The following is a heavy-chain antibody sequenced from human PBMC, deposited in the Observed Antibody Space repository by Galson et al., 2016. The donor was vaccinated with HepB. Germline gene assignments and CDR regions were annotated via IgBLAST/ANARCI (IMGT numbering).Heavy chain of an antibody. CDR2: ISYDGNNR. CDR1: GFTFNNYG. Sequence: LRLSCATSGFTFNNYGINWVRQAPGKGLEWVAVISYDGNNRHYADAVKGRFTISRDSSTNTGYLQMNSLRADDTAVYFCARDRGLLHYYYGMDVWGQGTTVTVSS. D-gene: IGHD4-17*01. CDR3: ARDRGLLHYYYGMDV. V-gene: IGHV3-33*08. J-gene: IGHJ6*02.